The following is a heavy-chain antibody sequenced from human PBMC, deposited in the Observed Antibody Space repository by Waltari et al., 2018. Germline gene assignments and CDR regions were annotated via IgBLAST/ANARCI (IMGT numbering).Heavy chain of an antibody. D-gene: IGHD4-17*01. CDR3: ANGGDYGDY. J-gene: IGHJ4*02. CDR2: ISGSGGST. V-gene: IGHV3-23*01. CDR1: GFTFSSEA. Sequence: EVQLLESGGGLVQPGGSLRLFRAASGFTFSSEAMSWVRQAPGKGLEWVSAISGSGGSTYYADSVKGRFTISRDNSKNTLYLQMNSLRAEDTAVYYCANGGDYGDYWGQGTLVTVSS.